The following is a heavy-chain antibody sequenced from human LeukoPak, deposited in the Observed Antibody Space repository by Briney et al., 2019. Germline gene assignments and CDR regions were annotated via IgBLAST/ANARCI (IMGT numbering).Heavy chain of an antibody. D-gene: IGHD3-22*01. J-gene: IGHJ3*02. CDR1: GGSFSGYY. Sequence: SETLSLTCAVYGGSFSGYYWSWIRQPPGKGLEWIGEINHSGSTNYNPSLKSRVTMSVDTSKNQFSLKLSSVTAADTAVYYCARDTYYYDSSGYNDAFDIWGQGTMVTVSS. CDR2: INHSGST. V-gene: IGHV4-34*01. CDR3: ARDTYYYDSSGYNDAFDI.